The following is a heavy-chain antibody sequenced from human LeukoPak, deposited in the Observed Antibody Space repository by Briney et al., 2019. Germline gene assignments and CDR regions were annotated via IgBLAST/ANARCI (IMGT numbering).Heavy chain of an antibody. CDR1: GFTFSSYA. CDR2: ISGSGGST. D-gene: IGHD6-6*01. V-gene: IGHV3-23*01. Sequence: GGSLRLSRAASGFTFSSYAMSWVRQAPGKGLEWVSAISGSGGSTYYADSVKGRFTISRDNSKNTLYLQMNSLRAEDTAVYYCAKGRIAARKVGYFDYWGQGTLVTVSS. J-gene: IGHJ4*02. CDR3: AKGRIAARKVGYFDY.